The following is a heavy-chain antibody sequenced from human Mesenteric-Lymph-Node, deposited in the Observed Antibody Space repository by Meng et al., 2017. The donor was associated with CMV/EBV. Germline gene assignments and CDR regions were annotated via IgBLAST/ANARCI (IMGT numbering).Heavy chain of an antibody. Sequence: GESLKISCAASGFTFSTYAMSWVRQALGKGLEWVAIISGSGGKTDHADSVKGRFTISRDNSKNTLYLQMNSLRAEDTAVYYCARGLGEETGILRFLEWPRLYYYYGMDVWGQGTTVTVSS. CDR3: ARGLGEETGILRFLEWPRLYYYYGMDV. V-gene: IGHV3-23*01. D-gene: IGHD3-3*01. CDR1: GFTFSTYA. CDR2: ISGSGGKT. J-gene: IGHJ6*02.